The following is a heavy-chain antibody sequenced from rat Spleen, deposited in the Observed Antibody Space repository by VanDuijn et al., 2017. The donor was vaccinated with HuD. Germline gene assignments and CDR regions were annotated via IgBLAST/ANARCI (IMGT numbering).Heavy chain of an antibody. CDR1: GFTFSDYS. CDR2: VSYEGSGT. J-gene: IGHJ2*01. D-gene: IGHD5-1*01. CDR3: TRKGEL. Sequence: EVQLVESDGGLVQPGRSLKFSCAASGFTFSDYSMAWVRQAPTRGLEWVASVSYEGSGTYYGDSVKGRFTISRDNAKSTLYLRMDSLRSEDTATYYCTRKGELWGQGVMVTVSS. V-gene: IGHV5-22*01.